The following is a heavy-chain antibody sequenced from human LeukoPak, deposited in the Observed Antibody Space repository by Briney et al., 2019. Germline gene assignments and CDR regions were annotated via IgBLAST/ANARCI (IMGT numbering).Heavy chain of an antibody. Sequence: KSGGSLRLSCAASGFTFGSYSMNWVRQAPGKGLEWVSSISSSSSYIYYADSVKGRFTISRDNAKNSLYLQMNSLRAEDTAVYYCASFLPAAMLPGGPTYYYGMDVWGQGTTVTVSS. CDR1: GFTFGSYS. V-gene: IGHV3-21*01. CDR2: ISSSSSYI. J-gene: IGHJ6*02. CDR3: ASFLPAAMLPGGPTYYYGMDV. D-gene: IGHD2-2*01.